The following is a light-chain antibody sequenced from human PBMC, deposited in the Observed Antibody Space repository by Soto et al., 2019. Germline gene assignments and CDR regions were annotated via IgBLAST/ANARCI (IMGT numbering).Light chain of an antibody. CDR3: QQRRNWPLT. Sequence: ETVLTQSPATLSLPPGERATLSCSASQSVSACLAWYQHKPGQAPRLLIYAASNRAAGIPARFSGSGSGTDFTLTISSLEPGDFAVYYCQQRRNWPLTFGGGTKVEIK. V-gene: IGKV3-11*01. CDR2: AAS. CDR1: QSVSAC. J-gene: IGKJ4*01.